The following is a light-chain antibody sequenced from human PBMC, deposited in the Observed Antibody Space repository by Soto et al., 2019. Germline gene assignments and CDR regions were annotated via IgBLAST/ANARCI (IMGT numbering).Light chain of an antibody. CDR2: DVS. CDR3: SSYTSSSTLL. CDR1: SSDVGGYNS. J-gene: IGLJ2*01. Sequence: SALTQPPSASGSPGQSVTISCTGTSSDVGGYNSVSWYQQHPGKAPKLMIYDVSYRPSGVSSRFSGSKSGNTASLTISGLQAEDEADYYCSSYTSSSTLLFGGGTKLTVL. V-gene: IGLV2-14*01.